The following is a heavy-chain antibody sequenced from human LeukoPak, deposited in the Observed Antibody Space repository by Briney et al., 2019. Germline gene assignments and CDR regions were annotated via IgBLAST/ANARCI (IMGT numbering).Heavy chain of an antibody. CDR2: IYHSGST. CDR1: GGSISSSSYY. V-gene: IGHV4-39*07. D-gene: IGHD3-3*01. Sequence: PSETLSLTCTVSGGSISSSSYYWGWIRQPPGKGLEWIGSIYHSGSTYYNLSLKSRVTISVDTSKNQFSLKLSSVTAADTAVYYCAREGVTIFGVVIIVEYYFDYWGQGTLVTVSS. CDR3: AREGVTIFGVVIIVEYYFDY. J-gene: IGHJ4*02.